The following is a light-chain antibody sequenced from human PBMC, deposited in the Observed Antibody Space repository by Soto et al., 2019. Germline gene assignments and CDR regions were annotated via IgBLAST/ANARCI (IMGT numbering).Light chain of an antibody. CDR3: QQYNSYSPLT. CDR1: QSISSW. V-gene: IGKV1-5*03. CDR2: KAS. J-gene: IGKJ4*01. Sequence: DIQMPQSPSTLSASVGDRVTITCRASQSISSWLAWYQQKPGKAPKLLIYKASSLESGVPSRFSGSGSGTEFTLTISSLQPDDFATYYCQQYNSYSPLTFGGGTKVDI.